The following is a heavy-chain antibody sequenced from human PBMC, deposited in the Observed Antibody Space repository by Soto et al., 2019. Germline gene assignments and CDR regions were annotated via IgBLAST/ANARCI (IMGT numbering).Heavy chain of an antibody. CDR1: GGSIDTDNYC. Sequence: QVQLQESGPGLLKPSQTLSLACTVSGGSIDTDNYCWSWIRQAPGKGLEWIGHTYDGGRTYSNPSVKSGASQSGDMSKNQLSLKLYSVTAADTAVYYCASGHLSDKVDGWGQGILVTVSS. J-gene: IGHJ4*02. D-gene: IGHD2-15*01. CDR3: ASGHLSDKVDG. CDR2: TYDGGRT. V-gene: IGHV4-30-4*01.